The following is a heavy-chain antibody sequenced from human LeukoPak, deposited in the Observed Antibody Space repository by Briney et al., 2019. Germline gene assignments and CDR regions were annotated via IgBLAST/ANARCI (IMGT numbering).Heavy chain of an antibody. J-gene: IGHJ6*02. CDR1: GGSISSGGYY. CDR3: ARDSGHYYGSGWDYYYGMDV. Sequence: SQTLSLTCTVSGGSISSGGYYWSWIRQPPGKGLEWIGYIYHSGSTYYNPSLKSRVTISVDTSKNQFSLKLSSVTAADTAVYYCARDSGHYYGSGWDYYYGMDVWGQGTTVTVSS. CDR2: IYHSGST. V-gene: IGHV4-30-2*01. D-gene: IGHD3-10*01.